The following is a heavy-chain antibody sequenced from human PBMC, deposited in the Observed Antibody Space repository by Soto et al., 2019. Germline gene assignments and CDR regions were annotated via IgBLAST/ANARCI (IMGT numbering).Heavy chain of an antibody. J-gene: IGHJ4*02. D-gene: IGHD3-9*01. V-gene: IGHV1-18*01. CDR3: ARDYDILTGYRDFDY. CDR1: GYTFTSYG. CDR2: ISAYNGNT. Sequence: ASVKVSCKASGYTFTSYGISWVRQAPGQGLEGMGWISAYNGNTNYAQKLQGRVTMTTDTSTSTAYMELRSLRSDDTAVYYCARDYDILTGYRDFDYWGQGTLVTVSS.